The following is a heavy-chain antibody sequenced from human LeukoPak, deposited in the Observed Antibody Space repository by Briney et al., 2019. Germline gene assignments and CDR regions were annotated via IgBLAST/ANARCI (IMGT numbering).Heavy chain of an antibody. D-gene: IGHD3-22*01. CDR3: ARVLSADSPGFQH. Sequence: GGSLRLSCAASGFTFDDYAMHWVRQAPGKGLEWVSGISWNGDTIGYADSVKGRFTISRDNAKNSLYLQMNSLRAEDTAVYYCARVLSADSPGFQHWGQGTLVTVSS. CDR2: ISWNGDTI. J-gene: IGHJ1*01. V-gene: IGHV3-9*01. CDR1: GFTFDDYA.